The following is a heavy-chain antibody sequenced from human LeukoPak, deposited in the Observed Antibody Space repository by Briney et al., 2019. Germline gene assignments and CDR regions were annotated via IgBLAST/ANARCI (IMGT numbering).Heavy chain of an antibody. D-gene: IGHD2-21*02. J-gene: IGHJ4*02. CDR2: IYTSGST. V-gene: IGHV4-4*07. CDR3: ARGTCGVDCSNLPRLTRYFDY. Sequence: SETLSLTCTVSGGSIGSYYWSWIRQSAGKGLEWIGRIYTSGSTNYNPSLKSRVTMSVDTSKNQFSLKLSSVTAADTAVYYSARGTCGVDCSNLPRLTRYFDYWGQGTLVTVSS. CDR1: GGSIGSYY.